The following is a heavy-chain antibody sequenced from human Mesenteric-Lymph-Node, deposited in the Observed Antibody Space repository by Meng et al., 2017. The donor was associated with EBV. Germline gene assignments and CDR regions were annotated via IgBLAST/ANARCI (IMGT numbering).Heavy chain of an antibody. Sequence: LLVGSGAEGKKPGPEVKVSCKASGYTFIIYAMHWLRQSPGQRLEWMGWIKAGNGNTKHSEKFQGRVTMTRDTFASTAYMELSGLRSEDTAVYYCARGASTSWPVDNWGNGTLVTVSS. CDR3: ARGASTSWPVDN. D-gene: IGHD6-19*01. V-gene: IGHV1-3*01. J-gene: IGHJ4*01. CDR2: IKAGNGNT. CDR1: GYTFIIYA.